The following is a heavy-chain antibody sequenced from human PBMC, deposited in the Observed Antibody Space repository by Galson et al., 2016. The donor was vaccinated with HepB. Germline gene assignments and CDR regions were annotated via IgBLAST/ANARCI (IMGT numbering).Heavy chain of an antibody. CDR3: ARDSGYCSCSNCKGDAFDL. CDR2: IKQDGTEK. J-gene: IGHJ3*01. D-gene: IGHD2-2*01. Sequence: SLRLSCAASGFTFSSNWMSWVRQAPGKGLEWVANIKQDGTEKYYVDSVKGRFTISRDNAKNTVYLQMNSLRAEDTAVYFCARDSGYCSCSNCKGDAFDLWGQGTMVTVSS. CDR1: GFTFSSNW. V-gene: IGHV3-7*04.